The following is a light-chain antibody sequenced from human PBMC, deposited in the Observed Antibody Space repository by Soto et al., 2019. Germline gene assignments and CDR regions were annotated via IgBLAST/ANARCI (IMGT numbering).Light chain of an antibody. CDR3: QPYGTSPRLT. CDR1: QSVSSSY. CDR2: GAS. J-gene: IGKJ4*01. V-gene: IGKV3-20*01. Sequence: EIVLTQSPGTLSLSPGERATLSCRASQSVSSSYLAWYQQKPGQAPRLLIYGASSRATGIPDRFSGSGSGTDFTLTISRLEPEDFAVYHCQPYGTSPRLTSGGGTQVDIK.